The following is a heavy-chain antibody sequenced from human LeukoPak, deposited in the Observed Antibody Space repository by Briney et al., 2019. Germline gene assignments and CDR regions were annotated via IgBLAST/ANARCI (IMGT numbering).Heavy chain of an antibody. CDR1: GYTFTSYY. J-gene: IGHJ4*02. V-gene: IGHV1-46*01. D-gene: IGHD5-12*01. Sequence: ASVKVSCKASGYTFTSYYMHWVRQAPGQGLEWMGIINPNGGSTNYAQKLQGRVTMTTDTSTSTAYMELRSLRSDDTAVYYCARESSWVATIGYFDYWGQGTLVTVSS. CDR3: ARESSWVATIGYFDY. CDR2: INPNGGST.